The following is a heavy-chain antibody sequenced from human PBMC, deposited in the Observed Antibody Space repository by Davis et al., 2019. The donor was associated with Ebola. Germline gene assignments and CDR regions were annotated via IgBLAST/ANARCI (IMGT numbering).Heavy chain of an antibody. D-gene: IGHD3-9*01. CDR2: IYSGGST. CDR3: ARGVLVRRYFDWLHIDY. Sequence: GESLKISCAASGFTVSSNYMSWVRQAPGKGLEWVSVIYSGGSTYYADSVKGRFTISRHNSKNTLYLQMNSLRAEDTAVYYCARGVLVRRYFDWLHIDYWGQGTLVTVSS. J-gene: IGHJ4*02. V-gene: IGHV3-53*04. CDR1: GFTVSSNY.